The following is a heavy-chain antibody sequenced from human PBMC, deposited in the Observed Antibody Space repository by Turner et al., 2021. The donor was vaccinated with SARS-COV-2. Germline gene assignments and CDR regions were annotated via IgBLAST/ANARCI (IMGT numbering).Heavy chain of an antibody. Sequence: VQLLDSGGVFVQPGGSLRLSCAASGFTFSSYAMTWVRQAPGKGLEWVSAISGSGGSTYYADAVRGRFTISRDKYKNKMYLQMNSLRAEDTALYYCAKDLGSWYPDYWGQGTLVTVSS. CDR3: AKDLGSWYPDY. J-gene: IGHJ4*02. D-gene: IGHD3-10*01. CDR2: ISGSGGST. CDR1: GFTFSSYA. V-gene: IGHV3-23*01.